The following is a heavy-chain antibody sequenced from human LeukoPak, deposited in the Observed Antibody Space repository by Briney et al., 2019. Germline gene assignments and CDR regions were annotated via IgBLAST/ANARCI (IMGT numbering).Heavy chain of an antibody. CDR3: ARDSSMLRGPLVIYYFDF. D-gene: IGHD3-10*01. J-gene: IGHJ4*02. Sequence: PGGSLRLSCAASGFTFSSYYMNWVRQAPGKGLEWVSTISGGGDATYYADSVKGRFTISRDNSKNTLYLQMNSLRVEDTAVYYCARDSSMLRGPLVIYYFDFWGQGTLVTVSS. CDR2: ISGGGDAT. V-gene: IGHV3-23*01. CDR1: GFTFSSYY.